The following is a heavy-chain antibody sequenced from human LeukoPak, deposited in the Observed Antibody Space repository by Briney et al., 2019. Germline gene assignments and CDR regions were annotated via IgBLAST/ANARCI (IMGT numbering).Heavy chain of an antibody. D-gene: IGHD1-26*01. Sequence: GASVMVSCKASGGTFTSFAISWVRQAPGQGLEWMGGIIPIFGTANYAQKFQGRVTITADESTSTAYMELSSLRSEDTAVYYCARDRGGSYSQYIDYWGQGTLVTVSS. V-gene: IGHV1-69*13. CDR2: IIPIFGTA. CDR3: ARDRGGSYSQYIDY. J-gene: IGHJ4*02. CDR1: GGTFTSFA.